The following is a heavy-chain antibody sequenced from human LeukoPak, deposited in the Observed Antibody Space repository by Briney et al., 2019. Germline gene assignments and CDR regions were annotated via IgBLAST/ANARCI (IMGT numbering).Heavy chain of an antibody. D-gene: IGHD3-10*01. CDR1: GYTFTGYY. J-gene: IGHJ4*02. Sequence: ASVKVSCKASGYTFTGYYLFWVRPAPGQGLEWMGWINPNSGETNYAQRFQGRVTMTWDTSITTAWDTPISTAYMELSRLKYDDTAVYYCARLYSGSGSPHFFDYWGQGTLVTVSS. CDR3: ARLYSGSGSPHFFDY. CDR2: INPNSGET. V-gene: IGHV1-2*02.